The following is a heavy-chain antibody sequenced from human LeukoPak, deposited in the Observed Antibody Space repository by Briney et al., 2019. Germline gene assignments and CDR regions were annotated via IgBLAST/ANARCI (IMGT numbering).Heavy chain of an antibody. CDR1: GFTFSNYN. D-gene: IGHD3-16*01. Sequence: PGGSLRLSCAASGFTFSNYNMNWVRQAPGKVLEWVSSITYSSTYIYYADSVKGRFTISRDNAKNSVYLEMNSLRAEDTAVYYCARGGGAFDIWGQGTMVTVSS. V-gene: IGHV3-21*01. CDR2: ITYSSTYI. J-gene: IGHJ3*02. CDR3: ARGGGAFDI.